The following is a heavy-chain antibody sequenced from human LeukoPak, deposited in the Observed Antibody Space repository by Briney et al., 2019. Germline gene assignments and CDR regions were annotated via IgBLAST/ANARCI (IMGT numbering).Heavy chain of an antibody. CDR2: IKHDGGEK. Sequence: GGSLRLSCAASGFTFSNYWMNWVRQVPGKGLEWVAHIKHDGGEKYYVDSVKGRFTISRDNAKNSLYLQMNSLRVEDTAVYYCARGHYYDSSGYPGGYWGQGTLVTVSS. V-gene: IGHV3-7*01. CDR1: GFTFSNYW. J-gene: IGHJ4*02. D-gene: IGHD3-22*01. CDR3: ARGHYYDSSGYPGGY.